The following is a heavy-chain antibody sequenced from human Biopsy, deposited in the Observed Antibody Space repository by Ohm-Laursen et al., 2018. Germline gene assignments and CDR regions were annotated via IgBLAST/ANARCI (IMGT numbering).Heavy chain of an antibody. CDR1: GASVRSHF. CDR2: ISNSGTT. CDR3: TRVRTFGGVICGYYFDS. Sequence: SDTLSLTCTLSGASVRSHFLTWIRQPPGKGLQWIGSISNSGTTKSSPSLKSRVNISLHTSKNQLSLKLTSVTAADTAVYYCTRVRTFGGVICGYYFDSWGQGILVTVSS. D-gene: IGHD3-16*02. V-gene: IGHV4-59*02. J-gene: IGHJ4*02.